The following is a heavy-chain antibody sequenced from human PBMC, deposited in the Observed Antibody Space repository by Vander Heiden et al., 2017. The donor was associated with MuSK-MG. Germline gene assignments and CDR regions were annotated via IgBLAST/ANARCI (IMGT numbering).Heavy chain of an antibody. CDR2: ISGSGGRT. V-gene: IGHV3-23*01. CDR1: GFTFRNYD. D-gene: IGHD3-22*01. CDR3: AKEKENFYDSSGDI. J-gene: IGHJ3*02. Sequence: EVQLLASGGGLVRPWGALRLSCAASGFTFRNYDMSWVRQAPGKGLEWVSAISGSGGRTYYADSVKGRFTISRDNSKNTVYLQMSSLRAEDTAIYYCAKEKENFYDSSGDIWGQGTMVTVSS.